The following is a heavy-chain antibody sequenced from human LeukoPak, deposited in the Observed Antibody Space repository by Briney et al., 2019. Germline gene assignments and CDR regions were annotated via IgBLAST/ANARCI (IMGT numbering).Heavy chain of an antibody. CDR3: ARACPGRLDP. V-gene: IGHV3-23*01. J-gene: IGHJ5*02. CDR2: ISGSGGST. Sequence: GGSLRLSCAASGFTFSSYGMSWVRQAPGKGLEWVSAISGSGGSTYYADSVKGRFTISRDNAKNSLSLQMNSLRADDTGVCYCARACPGRLDPWGQGTLVTVSS. CDR1: GFTFSSYG.